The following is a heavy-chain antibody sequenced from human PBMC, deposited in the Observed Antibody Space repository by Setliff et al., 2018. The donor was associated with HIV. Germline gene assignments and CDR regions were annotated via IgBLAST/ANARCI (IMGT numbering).Heavy chain of an antibody. CDR3: ARDLPELTGRSFDP. CDR1: GGSISSYY. V-gene: IGHV4-59*01. CDR2: IYYSGST. Sequence: PSETLSLTCIVSGGSISSYYWSWIRQPPGKGLEWIGYIYYSGSTNYNPSLKNRVTISIDTSRKQFSLNLSSVTAADTAVYYCARDLPELTGRSFDPWGQGIQVTVSS. J-gene: IGHJ5*02. D-gene: IGHD7-27*01.